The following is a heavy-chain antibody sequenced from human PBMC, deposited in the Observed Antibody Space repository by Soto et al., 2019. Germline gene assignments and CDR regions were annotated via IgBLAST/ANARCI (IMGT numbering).Heavy chain of an antibody. CDR2: INPNSGGT. J-gene: IGHJ4*02. CDR3: ARDFGSSIVVVPAAIYFDY. V-gene: IGHV1-2*04. CDR1: GYTFTGYY. Sequence: ASVKVSCKASGYTFTGYYMHWVRQAPGQGLEWMGWINPNSGGTNYAQKFQGWVTMTRDTSISTAYMELSRLRSEDPAVYYCARDFGSSIVVVPAAIYFDYWGQETLLTVYS. D-gene: IGHD2-2*01.